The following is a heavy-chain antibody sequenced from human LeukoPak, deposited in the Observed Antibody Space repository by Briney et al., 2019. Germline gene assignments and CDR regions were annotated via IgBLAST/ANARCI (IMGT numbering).Heavy chain of an antibody. V-gene: IGHV3-23*01. D-gene: IGHD2-21*02. CDR3: ARDGGFDCGGDCYHFGY. Sequence: PGGSLRLSCAASGFTFSSYAMSWVRQAPGKGLEWVSAISGSGGSTYYADSVKGRFTISRDNAKNSLYLQMNSLRAEDTAVYYCARDGGFDCGGDCYHFGYWGQGTLVTVSS. CDR1: GFTFSSYA. CDR2: ISGSGGST. J-gene: IGHJ4*02.